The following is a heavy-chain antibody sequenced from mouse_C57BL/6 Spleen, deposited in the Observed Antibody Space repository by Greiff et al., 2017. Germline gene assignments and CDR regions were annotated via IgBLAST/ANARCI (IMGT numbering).Heavy chain of an antibody. CDR3: TRDTPYYYGSSYDAMDY. CDR2: ISSGGDYI. J-gene: IGHJ4*01. V-gene: IGHV5-9-1*02. CDR1: GFTFSSYA. D-gene: IGHD1-1*01. Sequence: EVKLVESGEGLVKPGGSLKLSCAASGFTFSSYAMSWVRQTPEKRLEWVAYISSGGDYIYYADTVKGRFTISRDNARNTLYLQMSSLKSEDTAMYYCTRDTPYYYGSSYDAMDYWGQGTSVTVSS.